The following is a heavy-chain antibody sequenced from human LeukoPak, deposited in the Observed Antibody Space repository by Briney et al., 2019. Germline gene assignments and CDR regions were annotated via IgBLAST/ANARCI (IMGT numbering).Heavy chain of an antibody. CDR3: ARFPYSGGSCSYFDY. CDR1: GGSISSGDYY. CDR2: IYYSGST. J-gene: IGHJ4*02. V-gene: IGHV4-30-4*08. D-gene: IGHD2-15*01. Sequence: SETLSLTCTVSGGSISSGDYYWSWIRQPPGKGLEWIGYIYYSGSTYYNPSLKSRVTISVDTSKNQFSLKLSSVTAADTAVYYCARFPYSGGSCSYFDYWGQGTLVTVSS.